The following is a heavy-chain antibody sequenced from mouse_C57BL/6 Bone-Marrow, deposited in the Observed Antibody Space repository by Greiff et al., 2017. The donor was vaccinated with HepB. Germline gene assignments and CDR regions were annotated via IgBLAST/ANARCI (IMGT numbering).Heavy chain of an antibody. V-gene: IGHV1-63*01. J-gene: IGHJ3*01. Sequence: VKLMESGAELVRPGTSVKMSCKASGYTFTNYWIGWAKQRPGHGLEWIGDIYPGGGYTNYNEKFKGKATLTADKSSSTAYMQFSSLTSEDSAIYYCAREGYGYDGFAYWGQGTLVTVSA. CDR2: IYPGGGYT. CDR3: AREGYGYDGFAY. D-gene: IGHD2-2*01. CDR1: GYTFTNYW.